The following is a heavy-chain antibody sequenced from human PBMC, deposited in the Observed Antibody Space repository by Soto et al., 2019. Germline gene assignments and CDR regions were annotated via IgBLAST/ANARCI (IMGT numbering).Heavy chain of an antibody. CDR3: ASRLLLWAFDI. CDR1: GGSISSGGYY. V-gene: IGHV4-31*03. J-gene: IGHJ3*02. Sequence: SETLSLTCTVSGGSISSGGYYWSWIRQHPGKGLEWIGYIFYSGSTYYNPSLKSRVTISGDTSKNQFSLKLSSVTAADTAVYYCASRLLLWAFDIWGQGTMVTVS. D-gene: IGHD3-16*01. CDR2: IFYSGST.